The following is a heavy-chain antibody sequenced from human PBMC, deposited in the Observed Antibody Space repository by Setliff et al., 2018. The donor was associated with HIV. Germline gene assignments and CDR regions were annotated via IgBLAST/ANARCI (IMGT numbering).Heavy chain of an antibody. CDR1: GGSMGSHY. D-gene: IGHD1-1*01. V-gene: IGHV4-59*11. J-gene: IGHJ4*02. CDR2: IHYTGIS. CDR3: ARVTSSPGYFLDY. Sequence: TLSLTCVISGGSMGSHYWSWIRQSPGKGLEWIGNIHYTGISDINPSLKRRATISLDRPKIQFSLKLSSATAADTAVYYCARVTSSPGYFLDYWGQGTLVTVSS.